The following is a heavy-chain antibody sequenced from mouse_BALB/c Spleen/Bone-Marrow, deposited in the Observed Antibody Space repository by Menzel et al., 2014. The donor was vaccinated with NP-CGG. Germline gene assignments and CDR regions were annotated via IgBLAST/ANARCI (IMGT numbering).Heavy chain of an antibody. CDR1: GYTFTTYT. CDR2: INPSRGYT. J-gene: IGHJ2*01. CDR3: ARRDDGYVFFDY. D-gene: IGHD2-3*01. Sequence: VQLQESGAELARPGASVKMSCRASGYTFTTYTIHWVRQRPGQGLEWIGYINPSRGYTNYIQKFKDKATLTADKSSSSAYMQLSSLTSEDSAVYYCARRDDGYVFFDYWGQGTTLTVSS. V-gene: IGHV1-4*01.